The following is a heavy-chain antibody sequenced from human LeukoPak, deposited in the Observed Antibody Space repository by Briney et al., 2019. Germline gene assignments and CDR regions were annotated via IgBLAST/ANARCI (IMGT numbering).Heavy chain of an antibody. CDR2: ISGSGGST. J-gene: IGHJ4*02. CDR3: AKSGWVRYLFDY. V-gene: IGHV3-23*01. Sequence: GGSLRLSCSASGFTFSTYPMHWVRQAPGKGLEWVSAISGSGGSTYYADSVKGRFTISRDNSKNTLYLQMNSLRAEDTAVYYCAKSGWVRYLFDYWGQGTLVTVSS. D-gene: IGHD6-19*01. CDR1: GFTFSTYP.